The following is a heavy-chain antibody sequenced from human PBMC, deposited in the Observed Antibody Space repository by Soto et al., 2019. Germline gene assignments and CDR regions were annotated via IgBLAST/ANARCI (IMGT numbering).Heavy chain of an antibody. D-gene: IGHD3-10*02. CDR1: GCNFTMYA. Sequence: GSQSLSNAASGCNFTMYAVHWGSQDPGKGLEWVSGVSGSGSTTYYADSVKGRFIISRDNSKKTAFLYMNSLRAEDTAVYYWASDPTCSADSEIPNCFNYWGRETLFPFS. J-gene: IGHJ4*02. CDR3: ASDPTCSADSEIPNCFNY. V-gene: IGHV3-23*01. CDR2: VSGSGSTT.